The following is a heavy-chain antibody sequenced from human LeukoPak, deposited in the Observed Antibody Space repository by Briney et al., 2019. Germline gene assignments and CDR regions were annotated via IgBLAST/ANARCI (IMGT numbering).Heavy chain of an antibody. D-gene: IGHD6-19*01. CDR1: GFTFSSYA. CDR2: ISGSGGST. J-gene: IGHJ4*02. Sequence: PGGSLRLSCAASGFTFSSYAMSWVRQAPGKGLEWVSAISGSGGSTYYADSVKGRFTISRDNSKNTLYLQMNSLRAEDTAVYYCAKAHYSSGWYAWGYWGQGTLVTVSS. CDR3: AKAHYSSGWYAWGY. V-gene: IGHV3-23*01.